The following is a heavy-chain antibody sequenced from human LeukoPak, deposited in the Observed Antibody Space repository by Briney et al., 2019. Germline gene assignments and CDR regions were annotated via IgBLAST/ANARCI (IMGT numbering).Heavy chain of an antibody. V-gene: IGHV3-74*01. CDR1: GFTISKSW. J-gene: IGHJ4*02. D-gene: IGHD1-26*01. Sequence: GGSLRLSCAASGFTISKSWMPWVCQAPGKGLVWVSRINSDGRSTVYADSVKGRFTISRDNAKNSLYLQMNSLGAEDTALYYCTRDPPYSGHYFDYWGQGTLVTVAS. CDR2: INSDGRST. CDR3: TRDPPYSGHYFDY.